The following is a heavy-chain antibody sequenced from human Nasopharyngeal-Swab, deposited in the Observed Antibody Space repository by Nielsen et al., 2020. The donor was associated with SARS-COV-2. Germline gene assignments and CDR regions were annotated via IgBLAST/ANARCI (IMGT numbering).Heavy chain of an antibody. CDR1: GGSISSGGYY. V-gene: IGHV4-31*03. CDR2: IYYSGST. D-gene: IGHD3-10*01. CDR3: ARDRRAQSGRGFGEPWNYYGMDV. J-gene: IGHJ6*02. Sequence: SETLSLTCTVSGGSISSGGYYWSWIRQHPGKGLEWIGYIYYSGSTYYNPALKSRVTISVDTSKNQFSLKLSSVTPSDTAVYYCARDRRAQSGRGFGEPWNYYGMDVWGQGTTVTVSS.